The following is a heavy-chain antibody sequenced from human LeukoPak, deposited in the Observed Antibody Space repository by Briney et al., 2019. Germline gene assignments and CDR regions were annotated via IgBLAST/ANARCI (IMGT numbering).Heavy chain of an antibody. CDR3: ARVGSSWYGGDYYFDY. V-gene: IGHV4-59*01. J-gene: IGHJ4*02. D-gene: IGHD6-13*01. CDR2: IYYSGST. CDR1: GGSISSYY. Sequence: KPSETLSLTCTVSGGSISSYYCSWIRQPPGKGLEWIGYIYYSGSTNYNPSLKSRVTISVDTSKNQFSLKLSSVTAADTAVYYCARVGSSWYGGDYYFDYWGQGTLVTVSS.